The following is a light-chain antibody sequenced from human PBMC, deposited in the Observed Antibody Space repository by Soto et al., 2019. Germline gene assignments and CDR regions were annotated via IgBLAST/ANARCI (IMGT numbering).Light chain of an antibody. CDR2: AAS. CDR1: QSISSY. CDR3: QQNNSTPLT. V-gene: IGKV1-39*01. Sequence: DIQMTQSPSSLSASVGDRVTITCRASQSISSYLDWYQQKPGKAPKLLIYAASSLESGVPSRFSGSGSGTDFTLTISSLQPDDFATYYCQQNNSTPLTFGQGTKLEIK. J-gene: IGKJ2*01.